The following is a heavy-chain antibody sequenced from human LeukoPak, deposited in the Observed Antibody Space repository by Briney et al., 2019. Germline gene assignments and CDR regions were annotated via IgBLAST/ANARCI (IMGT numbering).Heavy chain of an antibody. CDR3: AKDKGGLGYCSSTSCYVDY. V-gene: IGHV3-43*01. CDR1: GFTFSSYW. CDR2: ISWDGGST. D-gene: IGHD2-2*01. Sequence: PGGSLRLSCAASGFTFSSYWMHWVRQAPGKGLEWVSLISWDGGSTYYADSVKGRFTISRDNSKNSLYLQMNSLRTEDTALYYCAKDKGGLGYCSSTSCYVDYWGQGTLVTVSS. J-gene: IGHJ4*02.